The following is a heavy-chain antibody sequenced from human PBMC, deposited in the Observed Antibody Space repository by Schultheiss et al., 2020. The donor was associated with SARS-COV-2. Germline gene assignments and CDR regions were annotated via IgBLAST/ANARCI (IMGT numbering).Heavy chain of an antibody. CDR3: ARENDSSGYPDFDY. J-gene: IGHJ4*02. Sequence: SETLSLTCAVYGGSFSGYYWSWIRQPAGKGLEWIGSIYYSGSTYYNPSLKSRVTISVDTSKNQFSLKLSSVTAADTAVYYCARENDSSGYPDFDYWGQGTLVTVSS. V-gene: IGHV4-34*01. D-gene: IGHD3-22*01. CDR2: IYYSGST. CDR1: GGSFSGYY.